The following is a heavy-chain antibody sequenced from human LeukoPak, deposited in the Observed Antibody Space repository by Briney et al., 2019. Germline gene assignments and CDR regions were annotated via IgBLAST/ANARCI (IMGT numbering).Heavy chain of an antibody. CDR3: ARGCMVRGVGPYWYFDL. CDR2: IDWDDDK. Sequence: SGPTLVNPTQTLTLTCTFSGFSLSTSGMCVSWIRQPPGKALEWLAIIDWDDDKYYSTSLKTRLTISKDTSKNQVVLTTTNMVPVDTATYYCARGCMVRGVGPYWYFDLWGRGTLVTVSS. CDR1: GFSLSTSGMC. D-gene: IGHD3-10*01. V-gene: IGHV2-70*01. J-gene: IGHJ2*01.